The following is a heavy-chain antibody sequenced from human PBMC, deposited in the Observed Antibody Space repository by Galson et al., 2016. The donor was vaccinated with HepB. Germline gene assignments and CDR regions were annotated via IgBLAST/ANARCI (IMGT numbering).Heavy chain of an antibody. CDR2: ITPMTGKP. CDR1: GDSFRTSA. Sequence: SVKVSCKASGDSFRTSAFSWVRQAPGQGPEWMGGITPMTGKPKYAQEFQGRVTITADESISTAYLELSSLRSEDTAVFYCASHSRYGRQPRDDYFYAMDVWGQGPTVTVAS. V-gene: IGHV1-69*13. J-gene: IGHJ6*02. D-gene: IGHD3-16*02. CDR3: ASHSRYGRQPRDDYFYAMDV.